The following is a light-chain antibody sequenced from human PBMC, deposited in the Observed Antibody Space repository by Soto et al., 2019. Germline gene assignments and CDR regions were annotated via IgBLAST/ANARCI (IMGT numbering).Light chain of an antibody. J-gene: IGKJ4*01. CDR2: RAS. CDR1: QTVTSD. CDR3: QQYNNWPRAT. V-gene: IGKV3-15*01. Sequence: EIVLTQSPGTLSLSPGERATLSCRASQTVTSDYLAWYQQKPGQAPRLLMFRASIRATGFPARFSGSGSGTEFNITISSLQSEDSAIYYCQQYNNWPRATFGGGTKVDIK.